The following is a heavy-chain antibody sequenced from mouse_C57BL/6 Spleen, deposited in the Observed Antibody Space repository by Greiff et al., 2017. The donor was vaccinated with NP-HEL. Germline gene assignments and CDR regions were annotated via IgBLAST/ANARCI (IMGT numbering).Heavy chain of an antibody. J-gene: IGHJ2*01. D-gene: IGHD2-5*01. CDR3: SRDYSNPYYFDY. CDR1: GYTFTSYW. V-gene: IGHV1-74*01. Sequence: VQLQQSGAELVKPGASVTVSCKASGYTFTSYWMHWVKQRPGQSLEWIGRIHPSDSDTNYNQKFKGKATLTVDKSSSTAYMQLSILTSEYSAVSSCSRDYSNPYYFDYWGHGTTLTVSS. CDR2: IHPSDSDT.